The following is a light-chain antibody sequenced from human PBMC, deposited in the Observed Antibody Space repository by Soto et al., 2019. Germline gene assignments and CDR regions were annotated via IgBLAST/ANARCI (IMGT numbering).Light chain of an antibody. Sequence: EIVMTQSPATLSVSPGERATLSCRASESVSNNLAWYQQKFGQAPRLLIYHASTRATGVPARFRGSGSGTEITLTISSLQSEDFALYYGQQYNKWPLTFGGGTKVEIK. CDR2: HAS. CDR3: QQYNKWPLT. J-gene: IGKJ4*01. CDR1: ESVSNN. V-gene: IGKV3-15*01.